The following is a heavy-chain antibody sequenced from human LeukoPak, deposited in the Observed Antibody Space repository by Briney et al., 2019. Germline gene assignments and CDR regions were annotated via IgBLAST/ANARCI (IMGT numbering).Heavy chain of an antibody. Sequence: KTSETLSLTCTVSGGSIGSGGYYWSWIRQPPGKGLEWIGYIYFSGSTNYNPSLKNRVTISVDTSKNQFSLKLSSVTAADTAVYYCARSKSQSGSYRYYFDYWGQGTLVTVSS. CDR2: IYFSGST. V-gene: IGHV4-61*08. CDR1: GGSIGSGGYY. CDR3: ARSKSQSGSYRYYFDY. J-gene: IGHJ4*02. D-gene: IGHD1-26*01.